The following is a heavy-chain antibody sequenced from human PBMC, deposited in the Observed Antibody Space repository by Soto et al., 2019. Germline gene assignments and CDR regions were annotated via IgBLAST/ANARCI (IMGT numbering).Heavy chain of an antibody. Sequence: PSETLSLTCTVSGGSISSGDYYWSWIRQPPGKGLEWIGYIYYSGSTYYNPSLKSRVTISVDTSKNQFSLKLSSVTAADTAVYYCARVIAAAALFDYWGQGTPVTFSS. CDR3: ARVIAAAALFDY. J-gene: IGHJ4*02. D-gene: IGHD6-13*01. CDR2: IYYSGST. CDR1: GGSISSGDYY. V-gene: IGHV4-30-4*01.